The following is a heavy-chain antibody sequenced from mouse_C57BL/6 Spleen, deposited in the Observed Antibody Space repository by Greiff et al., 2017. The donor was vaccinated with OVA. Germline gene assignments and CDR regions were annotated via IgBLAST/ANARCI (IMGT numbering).Heavy chain of an antibody. J-gene: IGHJ2*01. D-gene: IGHD3-1*01. Sequence: QVQLQQPGAELVKPGASVKLSCKASGYTFTSYWMHWVKQRPGQGLEWIGMINPNSGSTNYNEKFKGKATLTVDKSSSTAYMQLSSLTSEDSAVYYCVRGLTFDYWGQGTTLTVSS. CDR2: INPNSGST. CDR1: GYTFTSYW. CDR3: VRGLTFDY. V-gene: IGHV1-64*01.